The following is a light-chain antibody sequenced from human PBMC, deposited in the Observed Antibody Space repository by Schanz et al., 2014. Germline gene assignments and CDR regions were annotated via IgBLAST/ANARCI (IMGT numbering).Light chain of an antibody. V-gene: IGLV2-8*01. Sequence: QSALTQPPSASGSPGQSVTISCTGSSSDIGGYNSVSWYQQFPGKAPKLMIYEVNKRPSGVPDRFSGSKSGNTASLTVSGLQAEDEADYYCSSFGGSNNFWVFGGGTKLTVL. J-gene: IGLJ3*02. CDR1: SSDIGGYNS. CDR3: SSFGGSNNFWV. CDR2: EVN.